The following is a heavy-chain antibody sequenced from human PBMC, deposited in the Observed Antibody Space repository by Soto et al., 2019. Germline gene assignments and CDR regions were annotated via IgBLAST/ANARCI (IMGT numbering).Heavy chain of an antibody. CDR1: GFTFSIYA. CDR3: ARRDFYCRGRNCFSGYYAMDV. CDR2: ISFDGKNI. D-gene: IGHD2-15*01. Sequence: QVQLVESGGGVVQPGSSLRLSCTASGFTFSIYAMHWVRQAPGKGLEWESIISFDGKNIDYARSVRGRFTISRDNSQNTLYLQMDSLRTEDTAVYYCARRDFYCRGRNCFSGYYAMDVWGQGTTVTVSS. J-gene: IGHJ6*02. V-gene: IGHV3-30*04.